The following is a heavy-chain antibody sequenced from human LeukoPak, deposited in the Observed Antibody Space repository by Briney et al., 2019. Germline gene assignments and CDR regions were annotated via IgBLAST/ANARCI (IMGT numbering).Heavy chain of an antibody. Sequence: PGGSLRLSCAASGFTFSSYGMHWVRQAPGKGLEWVAVIWYDGSNKYYADSVKGRFTISRDNSKSAVYLQMNNLRAEDTAVYHCASGRGGSSTSPVYWGQGTLVTVSS. D-gene: IGHD2-2*01. CDR2: IWYDGSNK. J-gene: IGHJ4*02. V-gene: IGHV3-33*01. CDR1: GFTFSSYG. CDR3: ASGRGGSSTSPVY.